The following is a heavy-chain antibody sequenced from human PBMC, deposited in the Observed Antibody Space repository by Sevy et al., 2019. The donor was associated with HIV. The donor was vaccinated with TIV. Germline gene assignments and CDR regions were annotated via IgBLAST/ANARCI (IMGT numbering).Heavy chain of an antibody. CDR2: IGYDGRNK. J-gene: IGHJ6*02. V-gene: IGHV3-33*01. Sequence: GGSLRLSCAASGFTLSSYGMHWVRRAPARGLEGVAVIGYDGRNKYYADSVKGRFTISRDNSKNTLYLQMNSLRAEDTAVYYCARDRLGITISAEWGGGMDVWGQGTTVTVSS. D-gene: IGHD3-3*01. CDR3: ARDRLGITISAEWGGGMDV. CDR1: GFTLSSYG.